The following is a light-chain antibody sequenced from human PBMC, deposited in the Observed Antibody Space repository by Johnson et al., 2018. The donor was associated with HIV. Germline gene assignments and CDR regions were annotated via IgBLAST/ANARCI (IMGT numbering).Light chain of an antibody. CDR2: GNV. J-gene: IGLJ1*01. CDR3: AAWADSLNEYV. V-gene: IGLV1-44*01. CDR1: SSNIANNT. Sequence: SVLTQPNSVYVDLGKKVTISCSGSSSNIANNTVNWYQHFPGTAPKLLMYGNVKRPSGIPDRFTGSKSGTSASLAISGLQAEDEADYYCAAWADSLNEYVFGTGTKVTVL.